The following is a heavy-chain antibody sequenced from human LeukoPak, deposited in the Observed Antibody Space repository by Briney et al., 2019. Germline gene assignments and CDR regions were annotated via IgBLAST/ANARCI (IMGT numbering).Heavy chain of an antibody. J-gene: IGHJ4*02. CDR2: ITYGGNNK. CDR1: GFTFRTYT. CDR3: ARPRYTSGWSDFDY. Sequence: GGSLRLSCAASGFTFRTYTMHWVRQAPGKGLEWVAVITYGGNNKYYADSVKGRFTISRDNSKNRLFLLMNSLRPEDRAVYYCARPRYTSGWSDFDYWGQGTLVTVSS. D-gene: IGHD6-19*01. V-gene: IGHV3-30*04.